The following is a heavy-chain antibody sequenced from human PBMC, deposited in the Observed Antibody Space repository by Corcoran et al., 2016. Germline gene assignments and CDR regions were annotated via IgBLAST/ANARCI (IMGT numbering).Heavy chain of an antibody. V-gene: IGHV1-46*01. J-gene: IGHJ4*02. CDR1: GYTFTSYY. D-gene: IGHD5-12*01. CDR3: ARDRLRAGGYRPSISAPGQPTACGACMDY. Sequence: QVKLVQSGAEVKKPGASAKVSCKASGYTFTSYYMHWVRQAPGQGLEWMGIINPSGGSTSYAQKFQGRVTMTRDTSTSTVYMELSSLRSEDTAVYYLARDRLRAGGYRPSISAPGQPTACGACMDYWGQGTLFSVSS. CDR2: INPSGGST.